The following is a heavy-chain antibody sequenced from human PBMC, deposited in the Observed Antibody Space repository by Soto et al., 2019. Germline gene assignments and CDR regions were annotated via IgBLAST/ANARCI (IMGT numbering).Heavy chain of an antibody. Sequence: GGSLRLSCAASGFTFSSYGMHWVRQAPGKGLEWVAVIWYDGSNKYYADSVKGRFTISRDNSKNTLYLQMNSLRAEDTAVYYCARDNKANYYYYMDVWGKGTTVTVSS. V-gene: IGHV3-33*01. CDR2: IWYDGSNK. J-gene: IGHJ6*03. CDR3: ARDNKANYYYYMDV. CDR1: GFTFSSYG.